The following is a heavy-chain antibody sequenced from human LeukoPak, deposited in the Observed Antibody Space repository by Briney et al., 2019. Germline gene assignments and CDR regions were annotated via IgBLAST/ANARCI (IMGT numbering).Heavy chain of an antibody. CDR1: GFTFSTYA. Sequence: GGSLRLSCAASGFTFSTYAMHWVRQAPGKGLEWVSVIYSGGSTYYADSVKGRFTVSRDNSKNTLYLQINSLRAEDTAVYYCARAPNHWDPVDYWGQGTLVTVSS. V-gene: IGHV3-66*01. CDR2: IYSGGST. J-gene: IGHJ4*02. D-gene: IGHD1-14*01. CDR3: ARAPNHWDPVDY.